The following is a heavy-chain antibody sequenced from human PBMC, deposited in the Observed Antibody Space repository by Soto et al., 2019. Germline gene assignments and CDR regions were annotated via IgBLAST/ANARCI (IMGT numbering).Heavy chain of an antibody. Sequence: GESLKISCKGSGYSFTSYWIGWVRQMPGKGLEWMGIIYPGDSDTRYSPSFQGQVTISADKSISTAYLQWSSLKASDTAMYYCARANYYDFWSGYYTGALYYYGMDVWGQGTTGTVS. D-gene: IGHD3-3*01. CDR1: GYSFTSYW. CDR2: IYPGDSDT. J-gene: IGHJ6*02. CDR3: ARANYYDFWSGYYTGALYYYGMDV. V-gene: IGHV5-51*01.